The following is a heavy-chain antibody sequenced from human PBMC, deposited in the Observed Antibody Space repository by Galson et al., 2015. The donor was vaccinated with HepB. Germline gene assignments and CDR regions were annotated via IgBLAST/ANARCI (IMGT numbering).Heavy chain of an antibody. V-gene: IGHV1-69*13. D-gene: IGHD2-2*01. CDR1: GFIFRNYG. CDR3: ARAPDIVVVPAAGSFDI. CDR2: IIPIFGTA. J-gene: IGHJ3*02. Sequence: SVKVSCKASGFIFRNYGFTWVRQAPGQGLEWMGGIIPIFGTANYAQKFQGRVTITADESTSTAYMELSSLRSEDTAVYYCARAPDIVVVPAAGSFDIWGQGSMVTVSS.